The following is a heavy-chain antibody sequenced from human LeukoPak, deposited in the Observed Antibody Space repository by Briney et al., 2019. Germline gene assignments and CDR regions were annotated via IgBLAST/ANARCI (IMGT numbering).Heavy chain of an antibody. D-gene: IGHD3-22*01. CDR3: ARGPIDYYDSSGYVPYYFDY. CDR1: GYTFTSYG. Sequence: ASVKVSCKASGYTFTSYGISWVRQAPGQGLEWMGWISAYNGNTNYAQKLQGRGTMTTDTSTSTAYMELRSLRSDDTAVYYCARGPIDYYDSSGYVPYYFDYWGQGTLVTVSS. V-gene: IGHV1-18*01. CDR2: ISAYNGNT. J-gene: IGHJ4*02.